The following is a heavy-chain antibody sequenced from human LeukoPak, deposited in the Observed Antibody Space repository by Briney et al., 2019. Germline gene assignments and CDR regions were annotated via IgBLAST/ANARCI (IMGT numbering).Heavy chain of an antibody. CDR2: INAGNGNT. J-gene: IGHJ4*02. CDR1: GYTFTSYA. CDR3: ARDYDYLWGSYRANHNYFDY. D-gene: IGHD3-16*02. Sequence: ASVKVSCKAFGYTFTSYAMHWVRQAPGQRLEWMGWINAGNGNTKYSQKFQGRVTITRDTSASTAYMELSSLTSEDTAVYYCARDYDYLWGSYRANHNYFDYWGQGTLVTVSS. V-gene: IGHV1-3*01.